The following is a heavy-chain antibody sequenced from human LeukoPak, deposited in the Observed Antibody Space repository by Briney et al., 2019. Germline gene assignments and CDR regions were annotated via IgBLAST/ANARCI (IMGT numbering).Heavy chain of an antibody. J-gene: IGHJ5*02. CDR1: GFTFSNYE. CDR3: ARAYYGSGSYKAYFDP. V-gene: IGHV3-48*03. Sequence: GGSLRLSCAASGFTFSNYEMNWVRQAPGQGLEWVSYISSSGRTIYYADSVKGRFTISRDNAKNSLYLQMNSLRAEDTAVYYCARAYYGSGSYKAYFDPWGQGTLVTVSS. D-gene: IGHD3-10*01. CDR2: ISSSGRTI.